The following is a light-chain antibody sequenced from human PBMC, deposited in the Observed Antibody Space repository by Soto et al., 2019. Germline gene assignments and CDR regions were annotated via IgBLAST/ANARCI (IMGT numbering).Light chain of an antibody. V-gene: IGKV3-15*01. Sequence: EIVLTQSPATLSLSPGERATLSCRASQSISRTLAWYQQRPGQAPRLLIYGASSRATGVPARFSGSGSGTEFTLTISSLQSEDFAVYYCQQYNDWPLTFGGGTKVDIK. CDR2: GAS. J-gene: IGKJ4*01. CDR1: QSISRT. CDR3: QQYNDWPLT.